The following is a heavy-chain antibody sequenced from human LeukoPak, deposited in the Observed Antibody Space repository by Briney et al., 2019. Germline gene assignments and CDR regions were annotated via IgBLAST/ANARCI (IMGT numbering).Heavy chain of an antibody. D-gene: IGHD1-26*01. CDR1: GYXFTSYG. J-gene: IGHJ6*02. Sequence: ASVKVSCKASGYXFTSYGISWVRQAPGQGREWMGEINPKSGGTSYAQKFQDRVTMTRDTSISTAHMELSRLRSDDTAVYYCARDPIVGATISGYYGMDVWGQGTTVTVSS. V-gene: IGHV1-2*02. CDR3: ARDPIVGATISGYYGMDV. CDR2: INPKSGGT.